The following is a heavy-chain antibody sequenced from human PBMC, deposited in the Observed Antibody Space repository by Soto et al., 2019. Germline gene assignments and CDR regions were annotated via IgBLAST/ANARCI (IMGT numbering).Heavy chain of an antibody. J-gene: IGHJ3*02. V-gene: IGHV3-30*03. CDR2: ISYDGSNK. D-gene: IGHD3-10*01. CDR1: GFTFSSYG. CDR3: ATNYGSGSYGVFDI. Sequence: QVQLVESGGGVVQPGRSLRLSCAASGFTFSSYGMHWVRQAPGKGLEWVAVISYDGSNKYYADSVKGQFTISRDNSKNTLYLQMNSLRAEDTAVYYCATNYGSGSYGVFDIWGQGTMVTVSS.